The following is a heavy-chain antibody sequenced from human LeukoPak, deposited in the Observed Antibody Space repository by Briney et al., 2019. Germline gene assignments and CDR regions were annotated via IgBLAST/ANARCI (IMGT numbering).Heavy chain of an antibody. CDR2: IYTSVST. CDR3: ARESLLLWFGELLYPYYFDY. J-gene: IGHJ4*02. V-gene: IGHV4-4*07. CDR1: GGSISSYY. D-gene: IGHD3-10*01. Sequence: SETLSLTCTVSGGSISSYYWSWIRQPAGEGLEWIGRIYTSVSTNYNPSLKSRVTMSVDTSKNQFSLRLSSVTAADTAVYYCARESLLLWFGELLYPYYFDYWGQGTLVTVSS.